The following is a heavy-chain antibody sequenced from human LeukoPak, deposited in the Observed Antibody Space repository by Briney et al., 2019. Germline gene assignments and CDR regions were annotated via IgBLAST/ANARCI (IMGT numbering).Heavy chain of an antibody. V-gene: IGHV5-51*01. Sequence: GESLKISCKGSGYSFTSYWIGWVRQMPGKGLEWMGIIYPGDSDTRYSPSFQGQVTISADKSISTAYLQWSSLKASDTAMYYCARRGAYCSSTSCYFSTWFDPWGQGTLVTVSS. J-gene: IGHJ5*02. CDR3: ARRGAYCSSTSCYFSTWFDP. D-gene: IGHD2-2*01. CDR2: IYPGDSDT. CDR1: GYSFTSYW.